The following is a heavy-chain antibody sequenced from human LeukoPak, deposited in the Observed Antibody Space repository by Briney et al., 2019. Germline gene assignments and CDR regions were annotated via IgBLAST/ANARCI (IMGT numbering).Heavy chain of an antibody. D-gene: IGHD4-17*01. CDR2: ISGSGGST. Sequence: GGSLRLSCAASGFTFSSYAMSWVRQAPGKGLEWVSAISGSGGSTYYADSVKGRFTISRDNSKNTLYLQMNSLRAEDTAVYYCARDLTKVYGMDVWGKGTTVTVSS. CDR1: GFTFSSYA. CDR3: ARDLTKVYGMDV. J-gene: IGHJ6*04. V-gene: IGHV3-23*01.